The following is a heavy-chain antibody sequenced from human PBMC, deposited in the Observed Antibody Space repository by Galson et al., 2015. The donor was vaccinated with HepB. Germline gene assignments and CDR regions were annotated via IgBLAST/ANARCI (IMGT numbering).Heavy chain of an antibody. CDR3: ARGLTWDIVVVPASHDAFDI. V-gene: IGHV3-33*01. CDR1: GFTFSSYG. Sequence: SLRLSCAASGFTFSSYGMHWVRQAPGKGLEWVAVIWYDGSNKYYADSVKGRFTISRDNSKNTLYLQMNSLRAEDTAVYYCARGLTWDIVVVPASHDAFDIWGQGTMVTVSS. J-gene: IGHJ3*02. CDR2: IWYDGSNK. D-gene: IGHD2-2*01.